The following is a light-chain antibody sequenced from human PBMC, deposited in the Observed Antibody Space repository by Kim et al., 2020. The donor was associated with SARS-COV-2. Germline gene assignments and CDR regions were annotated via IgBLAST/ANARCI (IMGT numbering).Light chain of an antibody. Sequence: SVSPGQTASITCSGDKLGDKYVGWYQQKPGQSPVRVIYEDSRRPSGIPGRFLGSNSGNTATLTISGTQAMDEADYYCQAWDSSTGVFGGGTQLTVL. CDR1: KLGDKY. CDR3: QAWDSSTGV. J-gene: IGLJ3*02. CDR2: EDS. V-gene: IGLV3-1*01.